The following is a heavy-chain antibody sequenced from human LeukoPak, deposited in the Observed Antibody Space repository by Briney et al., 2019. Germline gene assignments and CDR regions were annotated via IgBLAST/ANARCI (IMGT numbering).Heavy chain of an antibody. CDR3: ARSEGDYFDY. CDR2: ISSSGSSI. V-gene: IGHV3-48*04. CDR1: GFTFSSYS. J-gene: IGHJ4*02. Sequence: GGSLRLSCAASGFTFSSYSMNWVRQAPGKGLEWVSYISSSGSSIQYADSVRGRFTISRDNAKTSLYLQMNSLRAEDTAVYYCARSEGDYFDYWGQGTLVTVSS.